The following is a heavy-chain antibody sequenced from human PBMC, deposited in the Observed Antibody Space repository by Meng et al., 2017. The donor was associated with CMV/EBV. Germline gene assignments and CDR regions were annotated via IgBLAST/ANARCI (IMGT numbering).Heavy chain of an antibody. CDR1: GFTFSSYA. CDR3: ARPPHSYHYGMDV. D-gene: IGHD6-6*01. CDR2: ISYDGSNK. J-gene: IGHJ6*02. Sequence: GGSLRLSCAASGFTFSSYAMHWVRQAPGKGLEWVAVISYDGSNKYYADSVKGRFTISRDNSKNTLYLQMNSLRAEDTAVYYAARPPHSYHYGMDVWGQGTTVTVSS. V-gene: IGHV3-30*04.